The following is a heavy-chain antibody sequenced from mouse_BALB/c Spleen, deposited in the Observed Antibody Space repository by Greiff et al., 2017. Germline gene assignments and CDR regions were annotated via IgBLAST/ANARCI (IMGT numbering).Heavy chain of an antibody. V-gene: IGHV1-82*01. CDR2: ISPGDGDT. CDR1: GFAFSSYW. J-gene: IGHJ4*01. Sequence: QVLLQQSGPDLVKPGASVKISCTASGFAFSSYWMNWVKQSPGQGLEWIGRISPGDGDTNYNGKFTGKATLTENKSSSTDYMQLSSLTSVDAAVYCCARLGRVAMDYWGQGTSVTVSS. D-gene: IGHD4-1*01. CDR3: ARLGRVAMDY.